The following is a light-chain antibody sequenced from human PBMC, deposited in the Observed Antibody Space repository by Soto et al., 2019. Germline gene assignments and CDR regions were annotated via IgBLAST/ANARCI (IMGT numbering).Light chain of an antibody. CDR2: QVT. V-gene: IGLV2-8*01. CDR3: MSYAGGNRFV. Sequence: QPPSASGSPGQSVTISCAGTINDVGGYNYVSWYQQHPGKVPQLMIYQVTKRPSGVPDRFSASKSDTTASLTISGLQAEDEGDYYCMSYAGGNRFVFGTGTKVTVL. CDR1: INDVGGYNY. J-gene: IGLJ1*01.